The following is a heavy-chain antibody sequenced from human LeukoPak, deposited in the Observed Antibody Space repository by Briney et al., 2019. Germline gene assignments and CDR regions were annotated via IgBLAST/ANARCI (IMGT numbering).Heavy chain of an antibody. CDR2: IIPIFGTA. Sequence: ASVKVSCKASGGTSSSYAISWVRQAPGQGLEWMGGIIPIFGTANYAQKFQGRVTITADESTSTAYMELSSLRSEDTAMYYCARGPTAYYDSSGYLDYWGQGTLVTVSS. CDR3: ARGPTAYYDSSGYLDY. D-gene: IGHD3-22*01. J-gene: IGHJ4*02. V-gene: IGHV1-69*13. CDR1: GGTSSSYA.